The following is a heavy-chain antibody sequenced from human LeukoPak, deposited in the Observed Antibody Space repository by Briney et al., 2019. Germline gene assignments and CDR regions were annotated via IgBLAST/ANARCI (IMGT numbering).Heavy chain of an antibody. CDR1: GGSISSYY. V-gene: IGHV4-59*08. J-gene: IGHJ4*02. Sequence: SETLSLTCTVSGGSISSYYWSWIRQPPGKGLEWIGYIYYSGSTNYNPSLKSRVTISVDTSKNQFSLKLSPVTAADTAVYYCASSSSGWYISIDYWGQGTLVTVSS. D-gene: IGHD6-19*01. CDR2: IYYSGST. CDR3: ASSSSGWYISIDY.